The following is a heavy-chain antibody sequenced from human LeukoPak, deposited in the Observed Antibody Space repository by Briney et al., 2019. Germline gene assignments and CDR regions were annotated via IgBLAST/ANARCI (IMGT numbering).Heavy chain of an antibody. CDR1: GYTFTSYY. D-gene: IGHD6-13*01. CDR2: INPSGGST. J-gene: IGHJ4*02. CDR3: ARVYESSIDIAAAGNYFDY. Sequence: GASVKVSCKASGYTFTSYYMHWVRQAPGQGLEWMGIINPSGGSTSYAQKFQGRVTMTRDTSTSTVYMELSSLRSEDTAVYYCARVYESSIDIAAAGNYFDYWGQGTLVTVSS. V-gene: IGHV1-46*01.